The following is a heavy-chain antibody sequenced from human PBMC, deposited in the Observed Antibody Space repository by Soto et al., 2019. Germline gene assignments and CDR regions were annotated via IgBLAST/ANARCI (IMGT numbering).Heavy chain of an antibody. CDR3: AANYGRSYYILTGDSH. J-gene: IGHJ4*02. V-gene: IGHV1-58*01. CDR1: GFTFTSSA. Sequence: GASVKVSCKASGFTFTSSAVQWVRQARGQRLEWIGWIVVGSGNTSYAQKFQERVTITRDMSTSTAYMELSSLRSEDTAVYYCAANYGRSYYILTGDSHWGQGSLATVSS. CDR2: IVVGSGNT. D-gene: IGHD3-9*01.